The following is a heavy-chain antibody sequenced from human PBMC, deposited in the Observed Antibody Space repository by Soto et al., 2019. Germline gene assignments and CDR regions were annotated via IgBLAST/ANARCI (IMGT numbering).Heavy chain of an antibody. Sequence: QVQLVESGGGVVQPGRSLRLSCAASGFTFSSYGMHWVRQAPGKGLEWVAVISYDGSNKYYVDSVKGRFTISRDNSKNTLYLQMNSLRGEDTAVYDCAKDCSGGSCFLLDYWGQGTLVTVSS. J-gene: IGHJ4*02. CDR1: GFTFSSYG. CDR3: AKDCSGGSCFLLDY. CDR2: ISYDGSNK. D-gene: IGHD2-15*01. V-gene: IGHV3-30*18.